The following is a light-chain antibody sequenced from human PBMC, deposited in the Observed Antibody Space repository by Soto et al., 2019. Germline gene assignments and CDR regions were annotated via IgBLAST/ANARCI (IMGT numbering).Light chain of an antibody. CDR2: DAS. J-gene: IGKJ1*01. V-gene: IGKV3-20*01. CDR3: KQYGSSGT. Sequence: EIVMTQSPATLSLSPGETATLSCRASQSVSSSYLAWYQQKPGQAPRLLIYDASSRATGVPDRFSGSGSGTDFTLTISRLEPEDFAVYYCKQYGSSGTFGQGTKVDIK. CDR1: QSVSSSY.